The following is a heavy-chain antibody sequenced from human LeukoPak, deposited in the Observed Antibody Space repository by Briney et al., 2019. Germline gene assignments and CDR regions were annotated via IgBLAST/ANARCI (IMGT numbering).Heavy chain of an antibody. D-gene: IGHD1-26*01. CDR1: GYTFTSYL. CDR2: VNPNVGST. CDR3: AKEREGTYYFDY. Sequence: ASVKVSCKASGYTFTSYLIHWVRQAPGQGLEWVGRVNPNVGSTIYAQRFQGRVTMTRDTSTNTVYLELTSLRSEDTAVYYCAKEREGTYYFDYWGQGTLVTVPS. J-gene: IGHJ4*02. V-gene: IGHV1-46*01.